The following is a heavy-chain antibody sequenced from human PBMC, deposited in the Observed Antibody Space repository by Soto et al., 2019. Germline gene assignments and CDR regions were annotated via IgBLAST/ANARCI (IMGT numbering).Heavy chain of an antibody. Sequence: QVQLVQSGAEVKKPGASVKVSCKASGYTFTSYDINWVRQTTGQGLEWMGWMNPNSGNTGYAQKFQGRVTMTRNTSISTAYMELSSLRSEDTAVYYCARGINYYASGDEAFDIWGQGTMVTVSS. CDR1: GYTFTSYD. V-gene: IGHV1-8*01. CDR2: MNPNSGNT. J-gene: IGHJ3*02. D-gene: IGHD3-10*01. CDR3: ARGINYYASGDEAFDI.